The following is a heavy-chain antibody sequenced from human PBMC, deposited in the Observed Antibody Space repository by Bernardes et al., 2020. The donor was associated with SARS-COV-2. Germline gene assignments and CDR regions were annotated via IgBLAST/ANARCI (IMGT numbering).Heavy chain of an antibody. V-gene: IGHV3-23*01. CDR1: GFTLISST. Sequence: WGTLRLSCASSGFTLISSTMSWVRQAPGQGLEWISSITASGGYTYFANSVRGRFTISRDISKNTLYLEMGSLRPDDTAIYYCAKMGLAPGSTIGGQWLRFDYWGQGAHVTVSS. CDR3: AKMGLAPGSTIGGQWLRFDY. CDR2: ITASGGYT. J-gene: IGHJ4*02. D-gene: IGHD3-22*01.